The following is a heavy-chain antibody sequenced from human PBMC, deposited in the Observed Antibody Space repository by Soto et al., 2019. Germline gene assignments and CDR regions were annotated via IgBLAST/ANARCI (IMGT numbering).Heavy chain of an antibody. CDR3: ATSRRGNYGMDV. V-gene: IGHV3-23*01. CDR1: GFTFSSYA. Sequence: EVQLLESGGGLVQPGGSLRLSCAASGFTFSSYAMSWVRQAPGKGLEWVSAISGSGGSTYYADSVKGRFTISGDNSKNTLYLQMNSLRAEDTAVYYCATSRRGNYGMDVWGQGTTVTVSS. J-gene: IGHJ6*02. CDR2: ISGSGGST.